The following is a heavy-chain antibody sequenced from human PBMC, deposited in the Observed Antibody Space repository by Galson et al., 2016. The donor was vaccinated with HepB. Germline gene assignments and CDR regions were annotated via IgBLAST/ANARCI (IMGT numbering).Heavy chain of an antibody. CDR3: ARGGLGLCGSTWCYFYGMDV. Sequence: SETLSLTCTVSGGSTSSYYWNWIRQPPGKGPEWIGNVYYSGTTNYNPSLKSRLTISLDTPRNPFSLKLSSVTAADTAVYYCARGGLGLCGSTWCYFYGMDVWGKGTTVTVSS. D-gene: IGHD2-2*01. J-gene: IGHJ6*04. CDR1: GGSTSSYY. CDR2: VYYSGTT. V-gene: IGHV4-59*12.